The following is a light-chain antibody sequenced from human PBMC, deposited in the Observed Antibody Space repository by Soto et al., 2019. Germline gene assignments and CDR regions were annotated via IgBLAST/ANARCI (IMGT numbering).Light chain of an antibody. CDR2: GAS. Sequence: EILMTQSPATLSVSPWERATLSCRASQSVDSNLAWYQQKPGQAPRLLIYGASTRATGISARFSGSGSGTEFTLTISSLQSEDFGVYYCQQYNNWWKFGQGTKVDIK. V-gene: IGKV3-15*01. CDR1: QSVDSN. J-gene: IGKJ1*01. CDR3: QQYNNWWK.